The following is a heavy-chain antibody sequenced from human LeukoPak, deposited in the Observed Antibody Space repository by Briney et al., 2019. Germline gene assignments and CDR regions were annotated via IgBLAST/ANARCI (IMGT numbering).Heavy chain of an antibody. Sequence: GGSLRLSCAASGFTFSSCSMNWVRQAPGKGLEWVSSISSSSSYIYYADSVKGRFTISRDNAKNSLYLQMNSLRAEDTAVYYCARAKAVAGKDYFDYWGQGTLVTVSS. CDR3: ARAKAVAGKDYFDY. J-gene: IGHJ4*02. V-gene: IGHV3-21*01. CDR2: ISSSSSYI. CDR1: GFTFSSCS. D-gene: IGHD6-19*01.